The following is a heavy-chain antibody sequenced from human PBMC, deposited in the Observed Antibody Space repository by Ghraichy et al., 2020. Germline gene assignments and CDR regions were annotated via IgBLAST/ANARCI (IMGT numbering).Heavy chain of an antibody. D-gene: IGHD3-10*01. V-gene: IGHV1-24*01. CDR1: GYTLTELS. CDR2: FDPEDGET. J-gene: IGHJ6*02. CDR3: ATDPPYYYGSGRYYGMDV. Sequence: ASVKVSCKVSGYTLTELSMHWVRQAPGKGLEWMGGFDPEDGETIYAQKFQGRVTMTEDTSTDTAYMELSSLRSEDTAVYYCATDPPYYYGSGRYYGMDVWGQGTTVTVSS.